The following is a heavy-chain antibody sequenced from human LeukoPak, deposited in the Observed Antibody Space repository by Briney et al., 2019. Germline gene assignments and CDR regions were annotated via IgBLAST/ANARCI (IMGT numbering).Heavy chain of an antibody. Sequence: GGSLRLSCAASGFTFSSYEMNWVRQAPGKGLEWVSVIYTGGTTHYADSVKGRFTISRDNFKNTLYLQMNSLRAEDTAVYYCARRFLTGLGGNWFDPWGQGTLVTVSS. CDR1: GFTFSSYE. CDR3: ARRFLTGLGGNWFDP. V-gene: IGHV3-66*04. J-gene: IGHJ5*02. D-gene: IGHD3-16*01. CDR2: IYTGGTT.